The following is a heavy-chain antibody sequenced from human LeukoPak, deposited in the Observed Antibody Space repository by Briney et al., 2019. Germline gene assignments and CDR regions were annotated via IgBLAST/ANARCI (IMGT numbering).Heavy chain of an antibody. CDR1: GFTFSTYS. J-gene: IGHJ4*02. D-gene: IGHD3-22*01. CDR2: IGSSSSTI. V-gene: IGHV3-48*02. CDR3: ARDSYGSSGYYYVSDY. Sequence: GGSLRLSCAASGFTFSTYSMNWVRQAPGKGLEWVSYIGSSSSTIYYADSVKGRFTISRDNAKNSLYLQMNSLRDEDTAVYYCARDSYGSSGYYYVSDYWGQGTLVTVSS.